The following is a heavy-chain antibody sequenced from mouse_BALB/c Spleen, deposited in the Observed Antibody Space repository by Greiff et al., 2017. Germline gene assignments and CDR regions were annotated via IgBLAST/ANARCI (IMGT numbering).Heavy chain of an antibody. CDR2: ISDGGSYT. D-gene: IGHD1-1*01. V-gene: IGHV5-4*02. CDR1: GFTFSDYY. Sequence: DVQLVESGGGLVKPGGSLKLSCAASGFTFSDYYMYWVRQTPEKRLEWVATISDGGSYTYYPDSVKGRFTISRDNAKNNLYLQMSSLKSEDTAMYYCARVEKGFAYWGQGTLVTVSA. J-gene: IGHJ3*01. CDR3: ARVEKGFAY.